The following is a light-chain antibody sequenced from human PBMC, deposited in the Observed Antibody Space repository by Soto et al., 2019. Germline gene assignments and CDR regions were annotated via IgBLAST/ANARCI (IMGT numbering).Light chain of an antibody. CDR1: QSVDCTF. Sequence: EIVLPQSPGTPSLSPGERATLSCRASQSVDCTFLVWYQQKPGQAPSLLSYGASRGATGIPDRFSGSGSGTDFTLTICRLKSEDFALSYGQVKGLNLGGGTTVDI. CDR3: QVKGLN. V-gene: IGKV3-20*01. CDR2: GAS. J-gene: IGKJ4*01.